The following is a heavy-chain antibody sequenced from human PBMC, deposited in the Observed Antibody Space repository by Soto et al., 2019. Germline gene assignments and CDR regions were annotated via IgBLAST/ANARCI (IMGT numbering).Heavy chain of an antibody. D-gene: IGHD3-10*01. V-gene: IGHV4-34*01. CDR1: GGSFSGYY. CDR3: GCISGSYFQHYDIDF. J-gene: IGHJ6*02. CDR2: INHGGST. Sequence: SETLSLTCAVYGGSFSGYYWSWIRQPPGKWLEWIGEINHGGSTNYNPSLKSRVTISVDTSKNQFSLKLSPVTAADTAVYYCGCISGSYFQHYDIDFCGRGXKLTV.